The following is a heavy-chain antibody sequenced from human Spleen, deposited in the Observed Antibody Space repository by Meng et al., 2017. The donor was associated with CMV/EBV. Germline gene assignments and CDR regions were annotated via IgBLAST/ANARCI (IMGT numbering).Heavy chain of an antibody. CDR3: ALFYGSGSYHNWFDP. V-gene: IGHV3-49*04. Sequence: GESLKISCTASGFTFGDYGMSWVRQAPGKGLEWVGFIRSKAYGGTTEYAASVKGRFTISRDDSKSIAYLQMNSLRAEDTAVYYCALFYGSGSYHNWFDPWGQGTLVTVSS. CDR2: IRSKAYGGTT. CDR1: GFTFGDYG. J-gene: IGHJ5*02. D-gene: IGHD3-10*01.